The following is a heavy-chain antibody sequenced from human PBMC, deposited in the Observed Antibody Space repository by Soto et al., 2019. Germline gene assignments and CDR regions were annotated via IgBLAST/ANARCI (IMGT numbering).Heavy chain of an antibody. D-gene: IGHD6-19*01. CDR2: AYHNGLT. CDR1: GDSVTSNVW. Sequence: SETLSLTCAVSGDSVTSNVWWSWVRQPPGKGLEWIGEAYHNGLTDYNPSLKSRVTMSVDTSKNEFSLKLTSLTAADTAIYYCVRDAAVPGESDRFDYWGQGILVTSPQ. V-gene: IGHV4-4*02. CDR3: VRDAAVPGESDRFDY. J-gene: IGHJ4*02.